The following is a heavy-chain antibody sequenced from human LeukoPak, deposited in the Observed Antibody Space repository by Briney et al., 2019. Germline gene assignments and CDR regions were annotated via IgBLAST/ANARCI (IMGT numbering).Heavy chain of an antibody. CDR3: ASGCTSTSCYDY. D-gene: IGHD2-2*01. CDR1: GFTFSRYS. CDR2: ISSSSSTI. J-gene: IGHJ4*02. V-gene: IGHV3-48*01. Sequence: GGSLRLSCAASGFTFSRYSMNWVRQTPGKGLEWVSYISSSSSTIYYADSVKGRFTISRDNAKNSLSLQMNSLRAEDTAVYYCASGCTSTSCYDYWGQGALVTVSS.